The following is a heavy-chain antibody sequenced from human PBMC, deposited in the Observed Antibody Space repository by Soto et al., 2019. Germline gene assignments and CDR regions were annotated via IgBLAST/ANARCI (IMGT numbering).Heavy chain of an antibody. D-gene: IGHD6-6*01. Sequence: SVKVSLKASGGTFISYAISWVRQAPGQGLEWMGGIIPIFGTANYAQKFQGRVTITADKSTSTAYMELSSLRSEDTAVYYCARTYSSSSWERFDYWGQGTLVTVSS. CDR2: IIPIFGTA. CDR3: ARTYSSSSWERFDY. CDR1: GGTFISYA. V-gene: IGHV1-69*06. J-gene: IGHJ4*02.